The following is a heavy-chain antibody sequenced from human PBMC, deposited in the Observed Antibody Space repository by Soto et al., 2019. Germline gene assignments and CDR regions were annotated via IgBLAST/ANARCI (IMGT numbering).Heavy chain of an antibody. CDR1: GFTFHDYA. J-gene: IGHJ4*02. Sequence: GGSLRLSCAASGFTFHDYAIHWVRQAPGKGLEWVSGISWNSGSIGYADSVRGRFTISRDNAKNSLYLQMNSLRAEDTAFYYCAKDFYPVVGSSWPSLFDYWGQGTLVTVSS. CDR2: ISWNSGSI. CDR3: AKDFYPVVGSSWPSLFDY. V-gene: IGHV3-9*01. D-gene: IGHD6-13*01.